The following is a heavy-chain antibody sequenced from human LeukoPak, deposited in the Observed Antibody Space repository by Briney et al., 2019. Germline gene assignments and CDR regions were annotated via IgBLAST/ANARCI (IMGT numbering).Heavy chain of an antibody. CDR3: ARGVLRYFDWFHAFDI. CDR1: GGSFSGYY. Sequence: SESLSLTCAVYGGSFSGYYWSWIRQPPGKGLEWIGEINHSGSTNYNPSLKSRVTISVDTSKNQFSLKLSSVTAADTAVYYCARGVLRYFDWFHAFDIWGQGTMVTVSS. V-gene: IGHV4-34*01. D-gene: IGHD3-9*01. J-gene: IGHJ3*02. CDR2: INHSGST.